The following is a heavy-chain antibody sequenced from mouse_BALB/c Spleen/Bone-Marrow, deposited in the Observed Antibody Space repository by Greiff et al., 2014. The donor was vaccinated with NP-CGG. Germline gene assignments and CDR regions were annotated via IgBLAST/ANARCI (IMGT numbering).Heavy chain of an antibody. CDR1: GFNIKDTY. CDR3: ATYYYGSSWGFAY. D-gene: IGHD1-1*01. V-gene: IGHV14-3*02. Sequence: VQLQQSGAELVKPGASVKLSCTASGFNIKDTYMHWVKQRPEQGLEWIGRIDPANGNTKYDPKSQGKATMTADTSSNTAYLQLSSLTSEDTAVCYCATYYYGSSWGFAYWGQGTLVTVSA. J-gene: IGHJ3*01. CDR2: IDPANGNT.